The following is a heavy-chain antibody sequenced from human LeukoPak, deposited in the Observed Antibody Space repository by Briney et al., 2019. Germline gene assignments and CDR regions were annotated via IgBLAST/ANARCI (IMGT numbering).Heavy chain of an antibody. CDR1: GFTFNSHS. CDR2: ISSSSDYR. D-gene: IGHD3-16*02. CDR3: ASRSEFDY. J-gene: IGHJ4*02. Sequence: GGSLILSCAASGFTFNSHSMNWVRQTPGKGLEWVSSISSSSDYRDYADSVKGRFTISRDNAKNSLYLQMNSLRVEDTAVYYCASRSEFDYWGQGTLVTVSS. V-gene: IGHV3-21*01.